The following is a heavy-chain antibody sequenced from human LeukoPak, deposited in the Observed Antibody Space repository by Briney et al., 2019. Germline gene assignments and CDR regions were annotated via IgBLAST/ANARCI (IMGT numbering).Heavy chain of an antibody. D-gene: IGHD2-21*01. V-gene: IGHV1-18*01. J-gene: IGHJ6*03. CDR2: ISAYNGNT. Sequence: ASVKVSCKASGYTFTSYGISWVRQAPGQGLEWMGWISAYNGNTNYAQKLQGRLTMTTDTSTSTAYMELRSLRSDDTAVYYCARDLSGRDSLFYYYYYMDVWGKGTTVTVSS. CDR3: ARDLSGRDSLFYYYYYMDV. CDR1: GYTFTSYG.